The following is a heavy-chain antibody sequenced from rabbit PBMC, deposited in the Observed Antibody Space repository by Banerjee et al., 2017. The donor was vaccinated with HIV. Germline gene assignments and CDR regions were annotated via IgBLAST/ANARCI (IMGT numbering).Heavy chain of an antibody. CDR1: GFSFSSSDW. V-gene: IGHV1S45*01. J-gene: IGHJ4*01. Sequence: QEQLEESGGDLVKPEGSLTLTCKASGFSFSSSDWICWVRQAPGKGLEWIACIYGGSSGSTYYANWAKGRFTISKTPSTTVTLQMPSLTAADTATYFCARDRDGDAGYGSLALWGPGTLVTVS. CDR3: ARDRDGDAGYGSLAL. CDR2: IYGGSSGST. D-gene: IGHD7-1*01.